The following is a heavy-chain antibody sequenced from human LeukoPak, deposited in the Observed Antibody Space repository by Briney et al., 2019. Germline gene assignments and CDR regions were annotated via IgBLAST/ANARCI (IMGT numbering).Heavy chain of an antibody. D-gene: IGHD3-22*01. Sequence: GGSLRLSCAASGLIFSSNFMSWVRQARGKGLEGVSIIYSGGSTHYSDSVKGRFTISRDNSKNTLYLQMSSLRAEDTVVYYCARDIAYNYDSSGYSYVYWGQGTLVTVSS. V-gene: IGHV3-53*01. CDR1: GLIFSSNF. CDR3: ARDIAYNYDSSGYSYVY. CDR2: IYSGGST. J-gene: IGHJ4*02.